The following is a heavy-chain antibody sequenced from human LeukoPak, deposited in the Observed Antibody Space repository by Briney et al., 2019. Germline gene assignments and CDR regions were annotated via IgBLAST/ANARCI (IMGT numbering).Heavy chain of an antibody. J-gene: IGHJ4*02. CDR1: GFTFSSYA. CDR3: AKEGRYNWNDGVSGYFDY. CDR2: ISGSGGSA. Sequence: GGSLRLSCAASGFTFSSYAMSWVRQAPGKGLEWVSAISGSGGSAYYADSVKGRFTISRDNSKNTLYLQMNSLRAEDTAVYYCAKEGRYNWNDGVSGYFDYWGQGTLVTVSS. D-gene: IGHD1-20*01. V-gene: IGHV3-23*01.